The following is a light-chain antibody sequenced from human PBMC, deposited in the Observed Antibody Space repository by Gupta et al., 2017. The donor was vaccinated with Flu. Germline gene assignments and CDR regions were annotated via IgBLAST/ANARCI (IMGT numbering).Light chain of an antibody. CDR2: SNN. V-gene: IGLV1-44*01. Sequence: QSVLTQPPSASGTPAQRVTISCSGSSSNIGSNTVNWYQQLPGTAPKLLIYSNNQRPSGVPDRFSGSKSGTSASLAISGLQSEDEADYHCAAWDDSLNGWVFGGGTKLTGL. CDR3: AAWDDSLNGWV. CDR1: SSNIGSNT. J-gene: IGLJ3*02.